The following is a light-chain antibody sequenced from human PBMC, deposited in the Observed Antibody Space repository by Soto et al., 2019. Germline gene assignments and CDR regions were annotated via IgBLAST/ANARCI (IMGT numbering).Light chain of an antibody. J-gene: IGKJ1*01. CDR1: QSVLYSSNNKNY. CDR2: WAS. CDR3: QHYNSYSEA. V-gene: IGKV4-1*01. Sequence: DIVMTQSPDSLAVSLGERATINCKSSQSVLYSSNNKNYLAWYQKKQGQPPKILMYWASTRESGVPDRFSGSGSGTDFTLTISRLQPDDFSTYYCQHYNSYSEAFGQGTKVDIK.